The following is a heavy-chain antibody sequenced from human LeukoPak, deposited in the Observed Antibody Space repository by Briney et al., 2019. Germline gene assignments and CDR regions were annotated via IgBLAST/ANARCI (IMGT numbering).Heavy chain of an antibody. V-gene: IGHV3-21*01. CDR2: LDSSGSYI. CDR1: ELPFSSYS. CDR3: VGESGRYCSTTSCYKGYFDY. J-gene: IGHJ4*02. Sequence: PGGSLRLSCAASELPFSSYSMKWVRQAPGPGMEWVSSLDSSGSYIYSADSVKGRFTVPRDNAKNSPCLQRNSLRAADTAVYYCVGESGRYCSTTSCYKGYFDYWGQGTPVTVSS. D-gene: IGHD2-2*02.